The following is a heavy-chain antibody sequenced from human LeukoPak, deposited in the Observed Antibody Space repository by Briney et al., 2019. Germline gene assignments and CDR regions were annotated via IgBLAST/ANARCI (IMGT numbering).Heavy chain of an antibody. J-gene: IGHJ4*02. V-gene: IGHV3-74*01. D-gene: IGHD3-3*01. CDR3: ARGASASPTQFDY. Sequence: GGSLRLSCAASGFTVSSYWMHWVRQAPGKGLVWVSRINTDGSSTTYADSVKGRFTISRDNAKNTLYLQMNSLRAEDTAVYYCARGASASPTQFDYWGQGTLVTVSS. CDR2: INTDGSST. CDR1: GFTVSSYW.